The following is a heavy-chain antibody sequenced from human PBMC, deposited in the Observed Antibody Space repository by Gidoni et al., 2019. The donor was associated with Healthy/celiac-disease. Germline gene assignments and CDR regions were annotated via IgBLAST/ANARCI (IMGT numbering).Heavy chain of an antibody. J-gene: IGHJ2*01. CDR1: GFTVSSNY. CDR2: IYSVGST. V-gene: IGHV3-66*04. CDR3: ARQPYSSTWNWYFDL. D-gene: IGHD6-13*01. Sequence: EVQLVESGGGLVQPGGSLRLSCAASGFTVSSNYMSWVRQAPGKGLEWFSGIYSVGSTYYADSVKGRFTISRDNSKNTLYLQMNSLRAEDTAVYYCARQPYSSTWNWYFDLWGRGTLVTVSS.